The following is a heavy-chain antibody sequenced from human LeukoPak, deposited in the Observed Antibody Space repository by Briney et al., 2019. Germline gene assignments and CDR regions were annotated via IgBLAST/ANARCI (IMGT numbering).Heavy chain of an antibody. V-gene: IGHV7-4-1*02. CDR1: GYTFTGYY. CDR2: INTNTGNP. Sequence: GASVKVSCKASGYTFTGYYMHWVRQAPGQGLEWMGWINTNTGNPTYAQGFTGRFVFSLDTSVSTAYLQISSLKAEDTAVYYCARGAYMVRGVIVRAFDIWGQGTMVTVSS. D-gene: IGHD3-10*01. CDR3: ARGAYMVRGVIVRAFDI. J-gene: IGHJ3*02.